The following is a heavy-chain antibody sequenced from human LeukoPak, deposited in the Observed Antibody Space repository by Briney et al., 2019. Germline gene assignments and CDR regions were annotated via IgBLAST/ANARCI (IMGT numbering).Heavy chain of an antibody. V-gene: IGHV4-34*01. CDR1: GGSFSGYY. Sequence: KPSETLSLTCAVYGGSFSGYYWSWIRQPPGKGLEWIGEINHSGSTNYNPSLKSRVTISVDTSKNQFSLKLSSATAADTAVYYCARRQRDCSSTSCRDPWYFDLWGRGTLVTVSS. CDR3: ARRQRDCSSTSCRDPWYFDL. D-gene: IGHD2-2*01. CDR2: INHSGST. J-gene: IGHJ2*01.